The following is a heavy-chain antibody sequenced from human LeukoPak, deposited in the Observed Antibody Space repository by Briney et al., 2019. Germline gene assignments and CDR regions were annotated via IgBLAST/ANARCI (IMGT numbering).Heavy chain of an antibody. CDR2: IYHSGST. V-gene: IGHV4-38-2*02. Sequence: SETLSLTCTVSGYSISSGYYWGWIRQPPGKGLEWIGSIYHSGSTYYNPSLKSRVTISVDTSKNQFSLKLSSVTAADTAVYYCAGAGGPLVGFYYYYYMDVWDKGTTVTVSS. CDR3: AGAGGPLVGFYYYYYMDV. J-gene: IGHJ6*03. D-gene: IGHD1-14*01. CDR1: GYSISSGYY.